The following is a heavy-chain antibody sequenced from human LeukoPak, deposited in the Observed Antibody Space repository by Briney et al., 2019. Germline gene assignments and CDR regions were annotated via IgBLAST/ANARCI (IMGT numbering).Heavy chain of an antibody. CDR1: EFTFSSNW. V-gene: IGHV3-7*05. D-gene: IGHD4-11*01. CDR2: IKQDGSEK. CDR3: ARARSNYIIFDY. J-gene: IGHJ4*02. Sequence: PGGSLRLSCAASEFTFSSNWKSRVRHAPPKRRLGLASIKQDGSEKFYVDSVNGRFTISRDNAKNSMYLQMNSLRAEDTAVYYCARARSNYIIFDYWGQGTLVTVSS.